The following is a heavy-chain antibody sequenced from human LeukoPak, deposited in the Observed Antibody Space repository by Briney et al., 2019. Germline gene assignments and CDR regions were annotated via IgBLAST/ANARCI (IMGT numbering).Heavy chain of an antibody. Sequence: PGRSLRLSCAASGFTFDDYAMHWVRQAPGKGLEWVSGISWNSGSIGYADSVKGRFTISRDNAKNSLYLQMNSLRAEDTALYYCASPYLGDSGDWGRGTLVTVSS. CDR3: ASPYLGDSGD. CDR2: ISWNSGSI. CDR1: GFTFDDYA. D-gene: IGHD3-16*01. J-gene: IGHJ4*02. V-gene: IGHV3-9*01.